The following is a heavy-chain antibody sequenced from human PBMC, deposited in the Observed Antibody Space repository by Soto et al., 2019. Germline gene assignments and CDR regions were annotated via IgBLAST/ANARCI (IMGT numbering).Heavy chain of an antibody. D-gene: IGHD3-3*01. CDR1: GFTFSIYA. V-gene: IGHV3-23*01. CDR2: ISGSGGST. J-gene: IGHJ5*02. Sequence: PGGSLRLSCAASGFTFSIYAMSWVRQTPGKGLEWVSAISGSGGSTYYADSVKGRFTISRDNSKNTLYLQMNSLRAEDTAVYYCAKEQLDFWSGYSSNWFDPWGQGTLVTVSS. CDR3: AKEQLDFWSGYSSNWFDP.